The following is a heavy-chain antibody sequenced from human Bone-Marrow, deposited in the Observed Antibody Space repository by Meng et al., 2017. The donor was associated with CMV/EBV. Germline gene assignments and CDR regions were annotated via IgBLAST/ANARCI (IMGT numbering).Heavy chain of an antibody. CDR1: GFTFSSYD. Sequence: GESLKISCAASGFTFSSYDMHWVRQATGKGLEWVSVIYSGGSTYYADSVKGRFTISRDNSKNTLYLQMNSLRAEDTAVYYCASGALWQLGGMDVWGQGTTVTVSS. V-gene: IGHV3-53*01. D-gene: IGHD6-6*01. J-gene: IGHJ6*02. CDR2: IYSGGST. CDR3: ASGALWQLGGMDV.